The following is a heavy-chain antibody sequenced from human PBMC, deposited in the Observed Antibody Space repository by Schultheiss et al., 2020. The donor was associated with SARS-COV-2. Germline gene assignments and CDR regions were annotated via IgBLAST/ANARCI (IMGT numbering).Heavy chain of an antibody. D-gene: IGHD4-23*01. Sequence: SETLSLTCTVSGGSISSYYWSWIRQPAGKGLEWIGYIYYSGSTNYNPSLKSRVTISVDTSKNQFSLKLSSVTAADTAVYYCAMRRRTNSPAWYFDLWGRGTLVTVSS. CDR2: IYYSGST. J-gene: IGHJ2*01. CDR1: GGSISSYY. CDR3: AMRRRTNSPAWYFDL. V-gene: IGHV4-59*01.